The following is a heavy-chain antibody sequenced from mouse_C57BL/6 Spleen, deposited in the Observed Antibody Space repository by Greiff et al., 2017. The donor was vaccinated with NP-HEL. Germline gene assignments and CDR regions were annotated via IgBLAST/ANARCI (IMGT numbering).Heavy chain of an antibody. CDR1: GYAFSSSW. Sequence: QVQLQQSGPELVKPGASVKISCKASGYAFSSSWMNWVKQRPGKGLEWIGRIYPGDGDTNYNGKFKGKATLTADKSSSTAYMQLSSLTSEDSAVYCCAIDSSGTWFAYWGQGTLVTVSA. V-gene: IGHV1-82*01. CDR2: IYPGDGDT. J-gene: IGHJ3*01. D-gene: IGHD3-2*02. CDR3: AIDSSGTWFAY.